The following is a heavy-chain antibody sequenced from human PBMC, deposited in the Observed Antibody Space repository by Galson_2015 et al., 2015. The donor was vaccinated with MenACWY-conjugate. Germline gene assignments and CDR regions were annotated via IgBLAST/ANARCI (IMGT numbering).Heavy chain of an antibody. CDR1: GDSFNTYS. D-gene: IGHD4-17*01. J-gene: IGHJ4*02. CDR2: IIPVLHTT. V-gene: IGHV1-69*13. CDR3: ARPGGDYEQRTFFDY. Sequence: SVKVSCKASGDSFNTYSFNWIRQAPGQGPEWLGGIIPVLHTTDYAQRFQGRLTITADESTSTVYVELSSLRSDDTAIYYCARPGGDYEQRTFFDYWGQGTLVTVSS.